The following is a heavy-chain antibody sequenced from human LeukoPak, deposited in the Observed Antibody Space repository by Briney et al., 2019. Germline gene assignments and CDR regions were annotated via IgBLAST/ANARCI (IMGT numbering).Heavy chain of an antibody. CDR3: ARGSTSRCSGGSCSSRIEFDY. Sequence: ASVKVSCKASGYTFTSYYMHWVRQAPGQGLERMGIINPSGGSTSYAQKFQGRVTMTRDTSTSTVYMELSSLRSEDTAVYYCARGSTSRCSGGSCSSRIEFDYWGQGTLVTVSS. CDR1: GYTFTSYY. D-gene: IGHD2-15*01. CDR2: INPSGGST. J-gene: IGHJ4*02. V-gene: IGHV1-46*01.